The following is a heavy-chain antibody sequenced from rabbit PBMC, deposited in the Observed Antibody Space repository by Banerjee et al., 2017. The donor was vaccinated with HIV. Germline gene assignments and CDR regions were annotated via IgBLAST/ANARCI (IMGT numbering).Heavy chain of an antibody. Sequence: QEQLVESGGGLVQPEGSLTLTCTASGFSFSSSYYICWVRQAPRKGLEWIACIVAGSDGMTYYASWAKGRITISKTSSTTVTLQMTSLTDADTATYFCARDYADYALVFSLWGPGTLVTVS. CDR2: IVAGSDGMT. CDR1: GFSFSSSYY. V-gene: IGHV1S45*01. D-gene: IGHD2-1*01. CDR3: ARDYADYALVFSL. J-gene: IGHJ4*01.